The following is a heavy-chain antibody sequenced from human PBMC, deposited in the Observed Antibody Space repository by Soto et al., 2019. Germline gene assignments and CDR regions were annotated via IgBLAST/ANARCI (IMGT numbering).Heavy chain of an antibody. V-gene: IGHV3-21*01. J-gene: IGHJ4*02. CDR1: GFTFSSYS. CDR2: ISSSSSYI. Sequence: ESGGGLVKPGGSLRLSCAASGFTFSSYSMNWVRQAPGKGLEWVSSISSSSSYIYYADSVKGRFTISRDNAKNSLYLQMNSLRAEDTAVYYCARDEEEYYDILTGYYPFDYWGQGTLVTVSS. D-gene: IGHD3-9*01. CDR3: ARDEEEYYDILTGYYPFDY.